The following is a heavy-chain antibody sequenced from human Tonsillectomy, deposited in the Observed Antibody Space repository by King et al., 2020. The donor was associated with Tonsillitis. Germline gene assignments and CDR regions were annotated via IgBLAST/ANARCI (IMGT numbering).Heavy chain of an antibody. CDR2: INRKGTTK. J-gene: IGHJ4*02. CDR3: ARAPWVRGVITHFDS. Sequence: VQLVESGGALYQPGGSLSLSCASLGATFRSKSWSWSGQAPGKGREWFPYINRKGTTKYYADSVKGRFTISRDNAKSSLYLQMDSLRTEDTAVYYCARAPWVRGVITHFDSWGQGTLVTVSS. D-gene: IGHD3-10*01. CDR1: GATFRSKS. V-gene: IGHV3-48*01.